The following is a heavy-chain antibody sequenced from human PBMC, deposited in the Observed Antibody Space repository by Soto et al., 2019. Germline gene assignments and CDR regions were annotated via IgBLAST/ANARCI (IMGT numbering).Heavy chain of an antibody. V-gene: IGHV3-48*03. CDR2: ISSSGSTI. CDR3: AREGRYCSSTSCYWVAFFDP. Sequence: GGSLRLSCAASGFTFSSYEMNWVRQAPGKGLEWVSYISSSGSTIYYADSVKGRFTISRDNAKNSLYLQMNSLRAEDTAVYYCAREGRYCSSTSCYWVAFFDPWGQGTLVTSPQ. D-gene: IGHD2-2*01. J-gene: IGHJ5*02. CDR1: GFTFSSYE.